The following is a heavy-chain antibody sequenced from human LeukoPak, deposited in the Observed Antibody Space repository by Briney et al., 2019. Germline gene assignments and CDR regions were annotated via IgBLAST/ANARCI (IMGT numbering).Heavy chain of an antibody. CDR3: ASPLGYCSSTSCSDAFDI. Sequence: SETLSLTCAVSGYSISGGYYWGWIGQPPAKGLEWIGSIYHSGSTYYNPSLKRPVTISVDTSKNRFSLKQVSVTAAETAVCYCASPLGYCSSTSCSDAFDIWGQGTMVTVYS. V-gene: IGHV4-38-2*01. J-gene: IGHJ3*02. D-gene: IGHD2-2*01. CDR1: GYSISGGYY. CDR2: IYHSGST.